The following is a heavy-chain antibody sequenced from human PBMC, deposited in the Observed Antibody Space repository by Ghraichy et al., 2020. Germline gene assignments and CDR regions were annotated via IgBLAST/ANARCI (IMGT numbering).Heavy chain of an antibody. CDR2: INHSGST. CDR3: ARGNIKYSSSWSYDAFDI. CDR1: GGSFSGYY. D-gene: IGHD6-13*01. V-gene: IGHV4-34*01. Sequence: SETLSLTCAVYGGSFSGYYWSWIRQPPGKGLEWIGEINHSGSTNYNPSLKSRVTISVDTSKNQFSLKLSSVTASDTAGYYCARGNIKYSSSWSYDAFDIWGQGTMVTVSS. J-gene: IGHJ3*02.